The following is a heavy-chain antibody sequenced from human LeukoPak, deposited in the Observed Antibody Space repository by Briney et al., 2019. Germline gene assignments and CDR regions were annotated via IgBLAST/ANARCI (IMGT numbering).Heavy chain of an antibody. CDR1: GGSISSNNYY. V-gene: IGHV4-39*01. J-gene: IGHJ4*02. CDR3: ARRTIVATIDQ. CDR2: IYYSGST. D-gene: IGHD5-12*01. Sequence: SETLSLTCTVYGGSISSNNYYWAWIRQPPGKGLEWIGSIYYSGSTYYNPSLKSRLTISVDTSKNQFSLKLSSVTAADAAVYYCARRTIVATIDQWGQGTLVTVSS.